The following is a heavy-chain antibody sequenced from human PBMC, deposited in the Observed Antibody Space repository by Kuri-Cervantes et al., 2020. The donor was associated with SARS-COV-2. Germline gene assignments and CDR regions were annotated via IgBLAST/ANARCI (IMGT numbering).Heavy chain of an antibody. CDR3: ARGAVVRGPKYYFDY. D-gene: IGHD3-10*01. CDR2: IYYSGST. CDR1: GGSISSYY. V-gene: IGHV4-59*01. Sequence: SETLSLTCTVSGGSISSYYWSWIRQPPGKGLEWIGYIYYSGSTNYNPSLKSRVTISVDTSKNQFSLKLSSVTAADTAVYYCARGAVVRGPKYYFDYRGQGTLVTVSS. J-gene: IGHJ4*02.